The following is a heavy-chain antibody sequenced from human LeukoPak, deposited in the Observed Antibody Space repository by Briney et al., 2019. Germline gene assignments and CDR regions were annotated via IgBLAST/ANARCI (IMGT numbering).Heavy chain of an antibody. Sequence: ASVKVSCKTSGYTFTSYGMHWVRQAPGQSLEWMGWINGGNGNTKYSEKFQGRVTIIRDTSASTAHMELSSLRSEDMAVYYCARVPLHDDSGHYYPHWGQGTLVTVSS. V-gene: IGHV1-3*01. CDR3: ARVPLHDDSGHYYPH. CDR1: GYTFTSYG. J-gene: IGHJ1*01. D-gene: IGHD3-22*01. CDR2: INGGNGNT.